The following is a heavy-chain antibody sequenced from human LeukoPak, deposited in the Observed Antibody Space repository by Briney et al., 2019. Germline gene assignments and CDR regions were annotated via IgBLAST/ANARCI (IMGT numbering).Heavy chain of an antibody. CDR1: GSTFSSYS. D-gene: IGHD3-22*01. J-gene: IGHJ4*02. V-gene: IGHV3-21*01. CDR2: ISSSSSYI. Sequence: GGSLRLSCAASGSTFSSYSMNWVRQAPGKGLEWVSSISSSSSYIYYADSVKGRFTISRDNAKNSLYLQMNSLRAEDTAVYYCAREDSSGYYSLDYWGQGTLVTVSS. CDR3: AREDSSGYYSLDY.